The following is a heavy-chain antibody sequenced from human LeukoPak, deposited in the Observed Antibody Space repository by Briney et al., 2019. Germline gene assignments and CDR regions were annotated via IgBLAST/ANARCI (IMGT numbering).Heavy chain of an antibody. V-gene: IGHV5-51*01. Sequence: GESLKLSCKGSGYSFSNHWIGWVRQKPGKGPEWMVLIYPGDSDTKYSSSFQGQVTVSADKSTSTAYLQWRSLKASDTATYYCARHGCFGSGSCYFDYWGQGVLVTVSS. D-gene: IGHD3-10*01. J-gene: IGHJ4*02. CDR3: ARHGCFGSGSCYFDY. CDR1: GYSFSNHW. CDR2: IYPGDSDT.